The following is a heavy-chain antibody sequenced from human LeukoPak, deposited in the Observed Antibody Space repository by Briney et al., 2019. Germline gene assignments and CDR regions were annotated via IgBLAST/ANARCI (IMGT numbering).Heavy chain of an antibody. V-gene: IGHV1-24*01. CDR2: FDPEDGET. Sequence: ASVKVSCTVSGYTLTELSMHWVRQAPGKGLEWMGGFDPEDGETIYAQKFQGRVTMTEDTSTDTAYMELSSLRSEDTAVYYCATAVGNYYDSSGYDYWGQGTLVTVSS. CDR3: ATAVGNYYDSSGYDY. J-gene: IGHJ4*02. D-gene: IGHD3-22*01. CDR1: GYTLTELS.